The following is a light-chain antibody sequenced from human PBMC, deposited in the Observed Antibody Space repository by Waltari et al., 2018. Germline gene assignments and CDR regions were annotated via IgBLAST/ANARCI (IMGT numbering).Light chain of an antibody. CDR3: CSYAGSRTDWV. Sequence: QSALTQPASVSGSPGQSITISCTGPSSDVGSYNLFSWYQQHPGKAPKLMIYEGSKRPSGVSNRFSGSKSGNTASLTISGLQAEDEADYYCCSYAGSRTDWVFGGGTKLTVL. J-gene: IGLJ3*02. V-gene: IGLV2-23*01. CDR1: SSDVGSYNL. CDR2: EGS.